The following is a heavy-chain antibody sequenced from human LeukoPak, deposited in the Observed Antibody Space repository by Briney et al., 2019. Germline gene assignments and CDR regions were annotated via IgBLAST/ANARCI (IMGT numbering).Heavy chain of an antibody. CDR3: AKRGVVIRVILVGFHKEAYYFDS. Sequence: GGSLRLSCAASGFTFSSYAMSWVRQTPGKGLEWVAGMSDSGGSTNYADSVKGRFTISRDNPKNTLYLQMNSLRAEDTAVYFCAKRGVVIRVILVGFHKEAYYFDSWGQGALVTVSS. D-gene: IGHD3-22*01. CDR2: MSDSGGST. CDR1: GFTFSSYA. J-gene: IGHJ4*02. V-gene: IGHV3-23*01.